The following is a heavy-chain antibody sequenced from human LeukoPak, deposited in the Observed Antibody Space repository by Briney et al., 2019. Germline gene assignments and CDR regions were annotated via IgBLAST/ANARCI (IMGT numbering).Heavy chain of an antibody. CDR3: AKDGGLWVSAHWGDS. J-gene: IGHJ4*02. CDR2: ITTGGPNT. D-gene: IGHD7-27*01. Sequence: GGSLRLSCTASGFTFSSYTMSWVRQAPGKGLRWVSTITTGGPNTYYADSVKGRFTVSRDDSKNTLYLQMNSLRAEDTAVYYCAKDGGLWVSAHWGDSWGRGTLVTVSS. CDR1: GFTFSSYT. V-gene: IGHV3-23*01.